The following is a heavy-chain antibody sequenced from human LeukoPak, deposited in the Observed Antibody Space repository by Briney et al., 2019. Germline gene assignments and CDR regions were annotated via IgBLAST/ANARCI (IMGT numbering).Heavy chain of an antibody. CDR2: TYYRSKWYN. Sequence: SQTLSLTCAISGDSVSSNSAAWNWIRQSPSRGLEWLGRTYYRSKWYNDYAVSVKSRITINPDTSKNQFSLQLNSVTPEDTAVYYCATSYYYDSSGYYGGVTEWGQRTLVTVSS. CDR1: GDSVSSNSAA. V-gene: IGHV6-1*01. J-gene: IGHJ4*02. CDR3: ATSYYYDSSGYYGGVTE. D-gene: IGHD3-22*01.